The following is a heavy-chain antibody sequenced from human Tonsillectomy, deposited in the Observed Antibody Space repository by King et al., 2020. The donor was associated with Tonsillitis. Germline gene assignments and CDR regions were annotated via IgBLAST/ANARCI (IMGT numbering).Heavy chain of an antibody. Sequence: VQLVESGGGLVQPGGSLRLSCAASGFTFSSYAMTWVRQAPGKGLEWVSAIGGSGDRTFYADSVKGRFTISRDNFKNTLSLQMNSLRAEDTAVYYCAKDINIVGVSAAIPPDYWGQGILVTVSS. CDR1: GFTFSSYA. CDR2: IGGSGDRT. D-gene: IGHD2-2*01. V-gene: IGHV3-23*04. CDR3: AKDINIVGVSAAIPPDY. J-gene: IGHJ4*02.